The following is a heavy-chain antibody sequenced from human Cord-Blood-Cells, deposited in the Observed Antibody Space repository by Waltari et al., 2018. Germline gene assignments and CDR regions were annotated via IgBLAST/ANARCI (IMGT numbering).Heavy chain of an antibody. V-gene: IGHV4-34*01. Sequence: QVQLQQWGAGLLKPSETLSLTCAVYGGSFSGYYWSWIRQPPGKGLEWIGEINHSGSTNYNPSLKSRVTISVDTSKNQFSLKLSSVTAADTAVYYCARVIAAAGTPNFDYWGQGTLVTVSS. CDR2: INHSGST. D-gene: IGHD6-13*01. J-gene: IGHJ4*02. CDR1: GGSFSGYY. CDR3: ARVIAAAGTPNFDY.